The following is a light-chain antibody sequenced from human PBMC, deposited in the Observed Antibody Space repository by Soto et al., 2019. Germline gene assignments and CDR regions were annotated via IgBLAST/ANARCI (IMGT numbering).Light chain of an antibody. CDR1: QSISGY. Sequence: DIQMIESPCSLSASVGDRVTITCRASQSISGYLNWYQQKPGQAPKRLIYAASRLQSGVPARFSGSGSGTDFTLPISSLQPEDLATYYCPRTSSTPTFGHATKV. CDR2: AAS. J-gene: IGKJ1*01. CDR3: PRTSSTPT. V-gene: IGKV1-39*01.